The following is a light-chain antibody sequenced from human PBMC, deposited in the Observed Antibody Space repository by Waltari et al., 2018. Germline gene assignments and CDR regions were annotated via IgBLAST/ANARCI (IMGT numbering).Light chain of an antibody. V-gene: IGKV1-9*01. CDR2: ASS. J-gene: IGKJ4*01. CDR3: QQLYSYPIT. Sequence: IQLTQSPSSLSASVGDRVTITCRASQVISSDLAWYQQQPGKAPKLLISASSTLQSGVPPRFSGSGSGTDFTLTISSLQPEDFATYYCQQLYSYPITFGGGTKVEIK. CDR1: QVISSD.